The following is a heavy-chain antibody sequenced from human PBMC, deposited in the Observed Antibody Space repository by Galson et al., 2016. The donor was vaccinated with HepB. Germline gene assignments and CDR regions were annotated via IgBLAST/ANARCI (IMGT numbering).Heavy chain of an antibody. J-gene: IGHJ4*02. CDR3: ARKLMPRNMAYDY. CDR1: GFSLRSSEVC. Sequence: ALGKPKKRKKGKGSFSGFSLRSSEVCGGWIRQPPGKALEWLARIDWDDARYYNRSLKTRLTISKDTSNNQVFLTMANMDPVDTATYYCARKLMPRNMAYDYWGQGIQVIVSS. D-gene: IGHD2-2*01. CDR2: IDWDDAR. V-gene: IGHV2-70*11.